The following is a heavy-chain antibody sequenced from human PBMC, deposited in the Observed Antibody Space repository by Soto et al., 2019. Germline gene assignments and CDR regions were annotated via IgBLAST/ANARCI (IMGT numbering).Heavy chain of an antibody. V-gene: IGHV3-30*18. CDR2: ISYDGSDK. Sequence: GGSLRLSCAASGFTFSSYGMHWVRQAPGKGLEWVAVISYDGSDKYYADSVKGRFTISRDDSKNTLYLQMNSLRAEDTAVYYCAKTAGYDYVWGSSGLDPWGQVTLVTVSS. D-gene: IGHD3-16*01. CDR1: GFTFSSYG. J-gene: IGHJ5*02. CDR3: AKTAGYDYVWGSSGLDP.